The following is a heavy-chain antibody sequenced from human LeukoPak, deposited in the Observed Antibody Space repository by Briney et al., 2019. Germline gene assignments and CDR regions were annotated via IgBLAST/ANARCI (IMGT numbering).Heavy chain of an antibody. CDR2: IYYSGRT. CDR3: ARGFYSPAY. D-gene: IGHD4-11*01. CDR1: GGSISSYY. Sequence: SETLSLTCTVSGGSISSYYWSWIRQPPGKGLEWVGYIYYSGRTFYNPSLKSRVTMSVDTSKNQFSLKLSSVTAADTAIYYCARGFYSPAYWGQGTLVTVSS. V-gene: IGHV4-59*01. J-gene: IGHJ4*02.